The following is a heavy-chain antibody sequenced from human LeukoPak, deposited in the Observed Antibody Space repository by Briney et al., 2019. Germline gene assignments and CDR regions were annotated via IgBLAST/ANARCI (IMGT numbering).Heavy chain of an antibody. D-gene: IGHD1-1*01. CDR2: IKQDGSEK. J-gene: IGHJ6*03. V-gene: IGHV3-7*01. Sequence: GGSLRLSCAASGFTFSSYGMSWVRQAPGKGLEWVANIKQDGSEKYYVDSVKGRFTISRDNAKNSLYLQMNSLRAEDTAVYYCARDLGGTNYYYYYMDVWGKGTTVTVSS. CDR3: ARDLGGTNYYYYYMDV. CDR1: GFTFSSYG.